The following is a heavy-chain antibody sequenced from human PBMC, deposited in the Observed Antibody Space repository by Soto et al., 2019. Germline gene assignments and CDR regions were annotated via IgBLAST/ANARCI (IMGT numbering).Heavy chain of an antibody. D-gene: IGHD3-9*01. CDR2: INSDGSST. Sequence: GGSLRLSCAASGFTFSSYWMHWVRQAPGKGLVWVSRINSDGSSTSYADSVKGRFTISRDNAKNTLYLQMNSLRAEDTAVYYCARVDSQTYYYYGMDVWGQGTTVTVSS. CDR1: GFTFSSYW. V-gene: IGHV3-74*01. J-gene: IGHJ6*02. CDR3: ARVDSQTYYYYGMDV.